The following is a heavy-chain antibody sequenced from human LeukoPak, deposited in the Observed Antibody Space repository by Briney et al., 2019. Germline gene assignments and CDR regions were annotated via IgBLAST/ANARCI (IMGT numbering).Heavy chain of an antibody. Sequence: RASLRLSCAASGFTFSSYAMSWVRQAPGKGLEWVSTITSSGGSTYYADSVKGRFTISRDNSKNTLFLQTNSLRAEDTAVYYCAKGSLTIWYAFDIWGQGTMVTVSS. V-gene: IGHV3-23*01. CDR2: ITSSGGST. CDR3: AKGSLTIWYAFDI. CDR1: GFTFSSYA. J-gene: IGHJ3*02. D-gene: IGHD2-8*02.